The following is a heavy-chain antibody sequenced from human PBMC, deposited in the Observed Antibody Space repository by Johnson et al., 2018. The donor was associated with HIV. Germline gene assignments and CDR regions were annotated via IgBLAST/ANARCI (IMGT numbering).Heavy chain of an antibody. V-gene: IGHV3-30*04. CDR2: ISFDGSNK. J-gene: IGHJ3*02. CDR3: AKDMRQWELLDAFDI. D-gene: IGHD1-26*01. Sequence: QVQLVESGGGVVRPGRSLRLSCAASGFTFSNYPMHWVRQAPGKGLEWVAVISFDGSNKYYTDSVTGRFTISRDNSKNTLYLQMNSLRAEDTAVYYCAKDMRQWELLDAFDIWGQGTVVTVSS. CDR1: GFTFSNYP.